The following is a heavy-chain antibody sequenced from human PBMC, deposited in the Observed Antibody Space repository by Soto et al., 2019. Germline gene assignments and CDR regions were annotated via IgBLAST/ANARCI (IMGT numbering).Heavy chain of an antibody. J-gene: IGHJ5*02. CDR1: GGSISGYY. Sequence: QVQLQESGPGLVKPSETLSLTCTVSGGSISGYYWSWFRQPPGKGLEWIGYIYYSRSTDYNPSLKSRVTISVDESKNQISLKLSSMTAADTAVYSCARERVAGTSVRGWFDPWGQGTLVTVSS. D-gene: IGHD6-19*01. V-gene: IGHV4-59*01. CDR3: ARERVAGTSVRGWFDP. CDR2: IYYSRST.